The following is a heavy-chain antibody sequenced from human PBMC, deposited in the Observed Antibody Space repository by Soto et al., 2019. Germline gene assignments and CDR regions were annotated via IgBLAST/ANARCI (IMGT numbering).Heavy chain of an antibody. V-gene: IGHV1-3*01. Sequence: ASVKVSCKASGYTFTSYAMHWVRQAPGQRLEWMGWINAGNGNPKSSQKFQGRVTITRDTSASTAYMELSSLRSEDTAVYYCASDFWSHYYYGMDVWGQGTTVTVSS. D-gene: IGHD3-3*01. CDR2: INAGNGNP. J-gene: IGHJ6*02. CDR3: ASDFWSHYYYGMDV. CDR1: GYTFTSYA.